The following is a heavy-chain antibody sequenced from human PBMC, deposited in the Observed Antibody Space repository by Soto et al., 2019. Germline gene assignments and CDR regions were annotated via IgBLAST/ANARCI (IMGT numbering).Heavy chain of an antibody. J-gene: IGHJ4*02. Sequence: GGSLRLSCAASGFTFSSYGMHWVRQAPGKGLEWVAVIWYDGSNKYYADSVKGRFTISRDNSKNTLYLQMYSLRAEDTAVYYCARDPPRTGYFDYWGQGTLVTVSS. V-gene: IGHV3-33*01. CDR2: IWYDGSNK. CDR1: GFTFSSYG. CDR3: ARDPPRTGYFDY.